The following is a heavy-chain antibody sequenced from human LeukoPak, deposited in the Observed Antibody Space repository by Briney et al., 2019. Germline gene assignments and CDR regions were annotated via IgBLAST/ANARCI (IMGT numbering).Heavy chain of an antibody. V-gene: IGHV3-15*01. CDR2: IKSKTDGGTT. Sequence: TGGSLRLSCAASGFTFSNAWMSWVRQAPGKGLEWVGRIKSKTDGGTTDYAAPVKGRFTISRDDSKNTLYLQMNSLKTEDTAVYYCTTDPSSLYSSGWYDGVGGQGTTVTVSS. J-gene: IGHJ6*02. CDR1: GFTFSNAW. CDR3: TTDPSSLYSSGWYDGV. D-gene: IGHD6-19*01.